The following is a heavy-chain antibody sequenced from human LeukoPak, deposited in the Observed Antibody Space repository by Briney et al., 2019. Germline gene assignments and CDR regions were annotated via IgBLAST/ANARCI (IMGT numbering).Heavy chain of an antibody. V-gene: IGHV4-34*01. CDR2: INHSGST. J-gene: IGHJ4*02. CDR3: AIRGYSYGYYFDY. CDR1: GGSFSGYY. D-gene: IGHD5-18*01. Sequence: PSETLSLTCAVYGGSFSGYYWSWIRQPPGKGLGWIGEINHSGSTNYNPSLKSRVTISVDTSKNQFSLKLSSVTAADTAVYYCAIRGYSYGYYFDYWGQGTLVTVSS.